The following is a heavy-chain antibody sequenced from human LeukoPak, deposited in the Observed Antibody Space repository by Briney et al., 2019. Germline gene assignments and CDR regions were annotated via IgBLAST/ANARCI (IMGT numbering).Heavy chain of an antibody. CDR1: GVSISSITDY. J-gene: IGHJ4*02. V-gene: IGHV4-39*01. CDR2: MSYSGSA. D-gene: IGHD3-10*01. Sequence: NASETLSLTCTVSGVSISSITDYWGWIRQPPGKGLEWIGSMSYSGSAYYNPSLKSRVTISADKSKNQFSLKLSSVTAADTAVYYCARQDYYGSGSYYNWGQGTLVTVSS. CDR3: ARQDYYGSGSYYN.